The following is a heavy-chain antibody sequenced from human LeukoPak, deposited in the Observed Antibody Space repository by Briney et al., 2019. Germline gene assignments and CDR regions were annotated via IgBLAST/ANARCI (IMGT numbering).Heavy chain of an antibody. Sequence: ASVKVSCKTSGYTFTTYGVSWVRQAPGQGLEWMGWVSGYTGNTNYAERFQGRVTMTTDTSTSTVYMELTSLRSDDTAVYYCARGEVSASLYYFDFWGQGTLLTVS. CDR3: ARGEVSASLYYFDF. V-gene: IGHV1-18*01. D-gene: IGHD2-2*01. CDR1: GYTFTTYG. J-gene: IGHJ4*02. CDR2: VSGYTGNT.